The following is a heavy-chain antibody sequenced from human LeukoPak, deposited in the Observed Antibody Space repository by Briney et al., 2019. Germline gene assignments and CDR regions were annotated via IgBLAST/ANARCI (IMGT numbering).Heavy chain of an antibody. J-gene: IGHJ5*02. D-gene: IGHD2-2*01. V-gene: IGHV4-59*01. Sequence: PSETLSLTCTVSGASINNYYWSWIRQPPGKGLEWIGNIYYSGSTNYNPSLKSRVTISVDTSKNQFSLNLSSVTAADTAVYYCARGFRGYIVVVPAAKNNWFDPWGQGTLVTVSS. CDR3: ARGFRGYIVVVPAAKNNWFDP. CDR2: IYYSGST. CDR1: GASINNYY.